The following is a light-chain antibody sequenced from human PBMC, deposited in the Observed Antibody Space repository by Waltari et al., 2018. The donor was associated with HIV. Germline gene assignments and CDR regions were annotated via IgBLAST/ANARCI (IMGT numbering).Light chain of an antibody. Sequence: SYELTQPPSVSVSPGQTAKITCSGDALPNQSAHWYQQQPGQAPLLVIYKDTQTPSGIPERFSGSHSGTTVTLIISGVQAEDEADYYCESVDNSGTYWVFGGGTKLSVL. J-gene: IGLJ3*02. CDR1: ALPNQS. CDR3: ESVDNSGTYWV. V-gene: IGLV3-25*03. CDR2: KDT.